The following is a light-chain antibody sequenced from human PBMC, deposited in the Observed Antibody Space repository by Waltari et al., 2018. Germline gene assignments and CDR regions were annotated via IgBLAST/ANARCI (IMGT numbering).Light chain of an antibody. Sequence: QSVLTQPRPLSGSPGQSVAISCTGTSSDVGGYGYVPWYQQYPGKAPKFMIYGVYKGPSGVPDRFSGSKSGNTASLSISGLQAEDEADYYCCSYANSKWVFGGGTKLTVL. CDR2: GVY. V-gene: IGLV2-11*01. CDR3: CSYANSKWV. J-gene: IGLJ3*02. CDR1: SSDVGGYGY.